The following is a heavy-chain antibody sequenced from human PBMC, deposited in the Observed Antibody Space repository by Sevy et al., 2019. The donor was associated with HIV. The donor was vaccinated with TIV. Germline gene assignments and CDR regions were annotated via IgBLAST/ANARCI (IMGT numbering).Heavy chain of an antibody. CDR3: ATHASDYDSTGYLERDAFDI. V-gene: IGHV3-53*01. CDR1: GFTVSSNY. J-gene: IGHJ3*02. CDR2: IYAGGST. D-gene: IGHD3-22*01. Sequence: GGSLRLSCAASGFTVSSNYMSWVRQAPGKGLEWVSVIYAGGSTYYADSVKGRFTISRDNSKNTRYLQMNSLRAEDTAVYYCATHASDYDSTGYLERDAFDIWGQGTMVIVSS.